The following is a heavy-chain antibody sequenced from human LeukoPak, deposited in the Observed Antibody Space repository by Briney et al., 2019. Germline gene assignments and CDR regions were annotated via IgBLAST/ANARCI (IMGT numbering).Heavy chain of an antibody. J-gene: IGHJ4*02. Sequence: ASVKVSCKASGYTFTGYYMHWVRQAPGQGLEWMGWINPNSGGTDYAQKFQGRVTMTRDTSISTAYMELSRLRSDDTAVYYCARVDTAMADDFDYWGQGTLVTVSS. CDR1: GYTFTGYY. CDR2: INPNSGGT. D-gene: IGHD5-18*01. CDR3: ARVDTAMADDFDY. V-gene: IGHV1-2*02.